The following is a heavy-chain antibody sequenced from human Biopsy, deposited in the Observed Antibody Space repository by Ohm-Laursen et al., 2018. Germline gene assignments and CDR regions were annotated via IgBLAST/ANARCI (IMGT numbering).Heavy chain of an antibody. CDR3: AALVPT. V-gene: IGHV3-15*01. CDR2: IKSKIDGGTA. Sequence: SLRLSCTASGFAFRDSWMSWVRQAPGKGLEWVGRIKSKIDGGTADYAAPVKGRFSISRDDSKNTLYLQMNELKTEDTALYYCAALVPTWGQGTMVTVSS. CDR1: GFAFRDSW. D-gene: IGHD6-25*01. J-gene: IGHJ3*01.